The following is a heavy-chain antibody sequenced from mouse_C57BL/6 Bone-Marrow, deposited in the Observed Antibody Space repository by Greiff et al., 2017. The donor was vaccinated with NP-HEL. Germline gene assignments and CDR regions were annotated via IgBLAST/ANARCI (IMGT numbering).Heavy chain of an antibody. Sequence: VQLQQPGAELVRPGTSVKLSCKASGYTFTSYWMHWVKQRPGQGLEWIGVIDPSDSYTNYNQKLQGKATLTVDTSSSTAYMQLSSLTSEDSAVYYCARGGPLGSSLYAMDYWGQGTSVTVSS. CDR3: ARGGPLGSSLYAMDY. CDR1: GYTFTSYW. CDR2: IDPSDSYT. D-gene: IGHD1-1*01. V-gene: IGHV1-59*01. J-gene: IGHJ4*01.